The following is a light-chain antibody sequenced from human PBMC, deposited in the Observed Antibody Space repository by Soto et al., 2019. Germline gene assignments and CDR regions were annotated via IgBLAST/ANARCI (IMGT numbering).Light chain of an antibody. Sequence: IIMRQSPAPLSVSQGGIAPLSFGDSQGIGDTLAWYQHKPGQTPRLPIYDTSTRATGVPARFSGSRSGPEFTITINSLQSEDFAIYYCQPYNNWPLTFGGGTKV. J-gene: IGKJ4*01. V-gene: IGKV3-15*01. CDR1: QGIGDT. CDR2: DTS. CDR3: QPYNNWPLT.